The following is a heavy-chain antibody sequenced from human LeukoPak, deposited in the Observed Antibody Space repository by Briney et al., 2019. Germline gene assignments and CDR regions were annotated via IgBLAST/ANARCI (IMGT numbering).Heavy chain of an antibody. CDR3: ARSADIVVVPAAPGGYYGMDV. J-gene: IGHJ6*02. CDR1: GASISSGGYY. V-gene: IGHV4-31*03. Sequence: SETLSLTCTVSGASISSGGYYWSWVRQHPGKGLEWIGYIYYSGSTSYYNPSLKSRVTISVDTSKNQFSLRLSSATAADTAVYYCARSADIVVVPAAPGGYYGMDVWGQGTTVTVSS. CDR2: IYYSGSTS. D-gene: IGHD2-2*01.